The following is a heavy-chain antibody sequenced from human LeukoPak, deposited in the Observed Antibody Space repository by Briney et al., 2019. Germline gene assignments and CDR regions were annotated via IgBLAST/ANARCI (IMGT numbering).Heavy chain of an antibody. J-gene: IGHJ4*02. V-gene: IGHV3-48*04. CDR1: GFTFSKYS. D-gene: IGHD5-24*01. CDR3: ARDLGGYNFDY. CDR2: INSGSYSI. Sequence: GGSLRLSCAASGFTFSKYSMNWVRQAPGKGLEWVSYINSGSYSIYYADSVKGRFTISRDNAKDSVYLQRNSLRAEDTAVYYCARDLGGYNFDYWGQGTLLTVSS.